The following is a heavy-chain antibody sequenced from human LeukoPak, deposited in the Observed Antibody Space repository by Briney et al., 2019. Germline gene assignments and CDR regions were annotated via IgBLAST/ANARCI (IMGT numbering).Heavy chain of an antibody. CDR1: GASISSYH. CDR2: ISSSGST. CDR3: ARTDYSNFRY. Sequence: SETLSLTCTVTGASISSYHWSWIRQPPGKGLEWIGYISSSGSTKYNPSLKSRLTISVDTSKNQFSLKLSSVTAADTAVYYCARTDYSNFRYWGQGTLVTVSS. V-gene: IGHV4-59*08. D-gene: IGHD4-11*01. J-gene: IGHJ4*02.